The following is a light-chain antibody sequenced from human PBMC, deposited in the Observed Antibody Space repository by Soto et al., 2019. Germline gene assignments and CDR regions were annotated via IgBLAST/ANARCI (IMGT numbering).Light chain of an antibody. CDR1: QSVSSSY. V-gene: IGKV3-20*01. J-gene: IGKJ1*01. CDR3: QQYGSYGT. Sequence: EIVLTQSPGTLSLSQGERATLSCRASQSVSSSYLAWYQQKPGQAPRLLIYGASSRATGIPDRFSGSGSGTDFTLTISSLEPEDFTVYYCQQYGSYGTCGQGTDVAIK. CDR2: GAS.